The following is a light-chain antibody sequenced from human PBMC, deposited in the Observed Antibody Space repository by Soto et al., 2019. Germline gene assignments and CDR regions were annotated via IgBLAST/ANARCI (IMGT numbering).Light chain of an antibody. CDR1: SSNIGTGYD. CDR3: QSYDNSLSTYV. CDR2: GNT. Sequence: QSVLTQPPSVSGAPGQRVTISCTGSSSNIGTGYDVHWYQQLPGTAPKVLIYGNTNRPSGVPDRFSGSKSGTSASLAITGLQAEDEADYYCQSYDNSLSTYVFGTGTKVHRP. V-gene: IGLV1-40*01. J-gene: IGLJ1*01.